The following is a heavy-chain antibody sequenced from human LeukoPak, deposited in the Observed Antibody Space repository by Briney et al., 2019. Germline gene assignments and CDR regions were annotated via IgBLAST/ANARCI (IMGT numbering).Heavy chain of an antibody. Sequence: GGSLRLSCAASGLAFRLYAMTWVRQAPGKGLEWVSTISGSGDSTYYADSVKGRFSISRDNSKNTLYLQMNSLRAEDTAVYYCAKLVPGSCGWTYLDLWGRGTLVTVSS. CDR2: ISGSGDST. D-gene: IGHD6-19*01. V-gene: IGHV3-23*01. J-gene: IGHJ2*01. CDR3: AKLVPGSCGWTYLDL. CDR1: GLAFRLYA.